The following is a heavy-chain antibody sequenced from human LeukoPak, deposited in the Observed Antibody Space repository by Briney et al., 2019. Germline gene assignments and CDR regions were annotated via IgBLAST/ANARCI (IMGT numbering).Heavy chain of an antibody. D-gene: IGHD6-19*01. CDR2: IRYDGSNK. V-gene: IGHV3-30*02. J-gene: IGHJ5*01. Sequence: GGSLRLSCAASGFTFSNAWMSWVRQAPGKGLEWVAFIRYDGSNKYYADSVKGRFTISRDNSKNTLYLQMNSLRAEDTAVYYCAKDRTSVAGFNWFDSWGQGTRVTVSS. CDR3: AKDRTSVAGFNWFDS. CDR1: GFTFSNAW.